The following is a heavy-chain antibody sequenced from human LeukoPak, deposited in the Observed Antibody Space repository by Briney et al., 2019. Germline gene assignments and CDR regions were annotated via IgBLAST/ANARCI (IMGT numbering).Heavy chain of an antibody. CDR3: ARTTLRNFDWSPDAFDI. V-gene: IGHV4-4*07. CDR1: GGSISTYY. Sequence: SETLSLTCTVSGGSISTYYWSWIRQPAGKGLEWIGRIYSSGSTNYNPSLKSRVTMSVDTSKNQCSLKLSSMTAADTAVYYCARTTLRNFDWSPDAFDIWGQGTMVTVSS. J-gene: IGHJ3*02. D-gene: IGHD3-9*01. CDR2: IYSSGST.